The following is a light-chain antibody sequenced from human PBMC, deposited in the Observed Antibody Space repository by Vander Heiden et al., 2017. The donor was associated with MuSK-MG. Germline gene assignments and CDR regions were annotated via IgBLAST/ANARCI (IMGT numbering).Light chain of an antibody. CDR3: QQRDTTLWT. V-gene: IGKV1-39*01. CDR2: AAS. J-gene: IGKJ1*01. Sequence: DIQMTQSPSSLSASVGDRVTITCRASQSISSYLNWYQQKPGKAPKLLIYAASSLQSGVPSRFSGSGSGTDFTLTISRLQPADIATYYSQQRDTTLWTFGQGTKVEIK. CDR1: QSISSY.